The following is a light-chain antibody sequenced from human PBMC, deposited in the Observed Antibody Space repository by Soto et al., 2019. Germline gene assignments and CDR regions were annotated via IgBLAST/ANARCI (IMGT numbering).Light chain of an antibody. CDR2: DAS. J-gene: IGKJ1*01. CDR3: QQYETFSGT. V-gene: IGKV1-5*01. CDR1: QSISSW. Sequence: DIQMTQSPSTLSASVGHRVTITCRASQSISSWLALYQQKPGEAPKLLIYDASALRRGVPSRFSGSGSGTKFTLTIASLQPDDFATYYCQQYETFSGTFGPGTKVDIK.